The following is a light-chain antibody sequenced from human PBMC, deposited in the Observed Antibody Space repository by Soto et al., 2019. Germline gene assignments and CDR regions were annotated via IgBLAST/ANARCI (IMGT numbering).Light chain of an antibody. CDR2: AAS. CDR1: QSVSSTY. V-gene: IGKV3-20*01. Sequence: DIVLTQSPGTLSLSPGERATLSCRASQSVSSTYLDWYQQKPGQAPRLLIYAASSRATGIPDRFSGSGSGTDFTLTISRLEPEDFAVYYCQQFGSSPMYTFGQGTKLEIK. CDR3: QQFGSSPMYT. J-gene: IGKJ2*01.